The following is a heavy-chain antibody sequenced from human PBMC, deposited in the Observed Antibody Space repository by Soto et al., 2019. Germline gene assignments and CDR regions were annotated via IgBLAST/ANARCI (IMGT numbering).Heavy chain of an antibody. D-gene: IGHD3-16*02. CDR1: GGSISSSNW. J-gene: IGHJ4*02. CDR3: ARDSVDYVWGSYRPHKTRPGGKLD. Sequence: SETLSLTCAVSGGSISSSNWWSWVRQPPGKGLEWIGEIYHSGSTNYNPSLKSRVTISVDKSKNQFSLKLSSVTAADTAVYYCARDSVDYVWGSYRPHKTRPGGKLDWGQGTLVTVSS. V-gene: IGHV4-4*02. CDR2: IYHSGST.